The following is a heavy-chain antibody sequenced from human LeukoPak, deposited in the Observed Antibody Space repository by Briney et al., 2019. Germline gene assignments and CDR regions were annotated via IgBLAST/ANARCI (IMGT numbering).Heavy chain of an antibody. J-gene: IGHJ6*02. CDR1: GFNFSRYE. CDR3: ATLTVVVPAATDV. Sequence: PGGSLRLSCAASGFNFSRYEMNWVRQAPGKGLEWISYISSGGSTIYYADSVKGRFTISRDNAKNSLYLQMNSLRAEDTAIYYCATLTVVVPAATDVWGQGTTVTVSS. V-gene: IGHV3-48*03. D-gene: IGHD2-2*01. CDR2: ISSGGSTI.